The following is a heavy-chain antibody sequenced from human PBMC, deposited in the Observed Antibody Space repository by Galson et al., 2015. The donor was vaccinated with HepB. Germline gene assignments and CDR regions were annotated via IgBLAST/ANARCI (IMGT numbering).Heavy chain of an antibody. Sequence: SLRLSCAASGFTFSSYAMSWVRQAPGKGLEWVSAISGSGGSTYYADSVKGRFTISRDNSKNTLYLQMNSLRAEDTAVYYCAKDKWELLGYFDYWGQGTLVTVTS. V-gene: IGHV3-23*01. CDR2: ISGSGGST. CDR3: AKDKWELLGYFDY. J-gene: IGHJ4*02. D-gene: IGHD1-26*01. CDR1: GFTFSSYA.